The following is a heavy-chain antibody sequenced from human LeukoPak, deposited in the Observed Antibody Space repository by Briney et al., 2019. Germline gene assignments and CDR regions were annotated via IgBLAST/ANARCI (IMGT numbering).Heavy chain of an antibody. J-gene: IGHJ4*02. CDR1: GFTFNSYW. D-gene: IGHD2-2*01. Sequence: GGSLRLSCAASGFTFNSYWMVWFRQAPGKGLGSVSCINPDGSWTLHADSVKGRFAISRDYARKTLYLQMNSLRAEETAVSYSARGEVPAAEDYWGQGTLVTVSS. CDR3: ARGEVPAAEDY. CDR2: INPDGSWT. V-gene: IGHV3-74*01.